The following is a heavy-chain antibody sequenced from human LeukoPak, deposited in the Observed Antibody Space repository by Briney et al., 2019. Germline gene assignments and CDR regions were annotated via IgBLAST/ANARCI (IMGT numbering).Heavy chain of an antibody. J-gene: IGHJ4*02. CDR1: GGSFSGYY. Sequence: SETLSLTCAVYGGSFSGYYWSWIRQPPGKGLEWIGEINHSGSTNYNPSLKSRVTISVDTSKNQFSLKLSSVTAADTAVYYCARHGGKRGYSYGYGGSDYWGQGTLVTVSS. D-gene: IGHD5-18*01. CDR2: INHSGST. V-gene: IGHV4-34*01. CDR3: ARHGGKRGYSYGYGGSDY.